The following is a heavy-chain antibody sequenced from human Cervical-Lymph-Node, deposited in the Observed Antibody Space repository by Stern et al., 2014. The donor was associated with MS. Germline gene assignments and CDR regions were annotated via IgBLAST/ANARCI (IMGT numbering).Heavy chain of an antibody. J-gene: IGHJ5*02. CDR3: ALSSETSDRWYSLGYDL. CDR1: GGNFSKLP. CDR2: ILLVFGTP. Sequence: VQLGQSGAEVTKTGFSVKELCKASGGNFSKLPRSWVRKAPGQGLESQGGILLVFGTPTYAQEFRGRVTITADVSTSTVYMELSSLRSDDTAVYYCALSSETSDRWYSLGYDLWGQGTLVTVSS. D-gene: IGHD6-13*01. V-gene: IGHV1-69*01.